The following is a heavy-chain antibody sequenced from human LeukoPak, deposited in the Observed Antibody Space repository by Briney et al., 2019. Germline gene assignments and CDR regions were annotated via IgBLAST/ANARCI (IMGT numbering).Heavy chain of an antibody. V-gene: IGHV3-48*01. CDR3: ARHGSSWPYYFDY. Sequence: PGGSLRLSCAASGFTFSSYSMNWVRQAPGEGPEWVSYISSSRSSMYYADSVKGRFTISRDNATNSLFLQMNSLRAEDTAVYYCARHGSSWPYYFDYWGQGTLVAVSS. D-gene: IGHD6-13*01. J-gene: IGHJ4*02. CDR2: ISSSRSSM. CDR1: GFTFSSYS.